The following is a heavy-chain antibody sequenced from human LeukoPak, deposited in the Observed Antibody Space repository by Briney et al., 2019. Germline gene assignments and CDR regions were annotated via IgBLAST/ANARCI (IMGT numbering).Heavy chain of an antibody. J-gene: IGHJ4*02. CDR1: GFSFSSYA. Sequence: GGSLRLSCVVSGFSFSSYAMYWVRQAPGKGLEWVAVISYGGNNKNYIDSVRGRFSISRDNSNNTLYLQMNSLRAEDTAVYYCARNQPRYDFWSGNPDYWGQGTLVTVSS. CDR3: ARNQPRYDFWSGNPDY. CDR2: ISYGGNNK. V-gene: IGHV3-30*04. D-gene: IGHD3-3*01.